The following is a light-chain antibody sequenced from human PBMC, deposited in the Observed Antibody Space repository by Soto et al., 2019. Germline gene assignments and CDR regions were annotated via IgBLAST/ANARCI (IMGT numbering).Light chain of an antibody. Sequence: QLVLTQPASVSGSPGQSITISCTGTSSDVGGYNYVSWYQQHPGKAPKLMIYEVSNRPSGVSNRFSGSKSGNTASLTISGLQAEDEADYYCSSYTSSRVFGGGTKVTVL. CDR3: SSYTSSRV. J-gene: IGLJ3*02. V-gene: IGLV2-14*01. CDR2: EVS. CDR1: SSDVGGYNY.